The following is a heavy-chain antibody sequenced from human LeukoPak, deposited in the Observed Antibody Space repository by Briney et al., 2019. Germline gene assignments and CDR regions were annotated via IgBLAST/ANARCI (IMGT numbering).Heavy chain of an antibody. J-gene: IGHJ4*02. CDR2: ISSSGSTI. V-gene: IGHV3-11*01. D-gene: IGHD1-1*01. Sequence: GGSLRLSCAASGFTFSDYYMSWIRQAPGKGLEWVSYISSSGSTIYYADSVKGRFTISRDNAKNSLYLQMNSLRAEDTAVYYCATAQVSGWNDSLDYWGQGTLVTVSS. CDR1: GFTFSDYY. CDR3: ATAQVSGWNDSLDY.